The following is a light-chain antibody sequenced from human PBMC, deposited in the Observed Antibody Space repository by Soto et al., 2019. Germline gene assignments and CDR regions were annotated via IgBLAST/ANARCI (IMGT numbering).Light chain of an antibody. CDR1: SSNLGAGYD. Sequence: QSVLTQPPSVSGAPGQRVTISCTGNSSNLGAGYDVPWYQQLPGAVPKLVIFGNRNRPSGVPERFSGSKSCTSASLAITGLHAEDEADYYCQAYDYSLTASVFGGGTKLTVL. V-gene: IGLV1-40*01. J-gene: IGLJ3*02. CDR2: GNR. CDR3: QAYDYSLTASV.